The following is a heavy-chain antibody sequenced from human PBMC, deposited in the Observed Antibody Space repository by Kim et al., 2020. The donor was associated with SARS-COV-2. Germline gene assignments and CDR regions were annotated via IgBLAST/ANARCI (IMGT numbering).Heavy chain of an antibody. V-gene: IGHV4-59*08. Sequence: SETLSLTCTVSGGSISSYYWSWIRQPPGKGLEWIGYIYYSGSTNYNPSLKSRVTISVDTSKNQFSLKLSSVTAADTAVYYCARQRVGATSDFDYWGQGTLVTVSS. CDR2: IYYSGST. D-gene: IGHD1-26*01. CDR1: GGSISSYY. CDR3: ARQRVGATSDFDY. J-gene: IGHJ4*02.